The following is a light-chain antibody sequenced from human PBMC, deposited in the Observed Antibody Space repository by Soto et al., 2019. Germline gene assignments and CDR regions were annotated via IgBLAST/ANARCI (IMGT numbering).Light chain of an antibody. CDR2: AAS. CDR3: QQSYSTPLT. Sequence: DIQMTQSPSSLSASVGDRVTITCRASQTISTYLNWYQQRAGLAPRLLIYAASSLQSGVPSRFSGSGSGTDFTLTISNLQPEDFATYFCQQSYSTPLTFGGGTKVDIK. V-gene: IGKV1-39*01. CDR1: QTISTY. J-gene: IGKJ4*01.